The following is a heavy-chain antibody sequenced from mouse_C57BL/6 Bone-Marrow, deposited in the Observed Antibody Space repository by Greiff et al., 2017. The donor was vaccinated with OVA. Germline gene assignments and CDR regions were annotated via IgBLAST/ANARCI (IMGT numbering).Heavy chain of an antibody. Sequence: DVKLVESGGGLVQPGGSMKLSCVASGFTLSNYWMNWVRQSPEKGLEWVAQIRLKSDNYATHYAESVKGRFTISRDDSKSSVYLQMNNLRAEDTGIYYCTDYGSSYYAMDYWGQGTSVTVSS. V-gene: IGHV6-3*01. J-gene: IGHJ4*01. D-gene: IGHD1-1*01. CDR3: TDYGSSYYAMDY. CDR1: GFTLSNYW. CDR2: IRLKSDNYAT.